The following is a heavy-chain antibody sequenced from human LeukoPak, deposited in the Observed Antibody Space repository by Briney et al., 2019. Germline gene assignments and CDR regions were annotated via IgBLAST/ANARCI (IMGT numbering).Heavy chain of an antibody. Sequence: GRSLRLSCAASGITFSSYGMHCVRQAPGKGLEWVAVIWNDGSKKYYADSVKGRFTISRDNSKNMLYLQMNSLRGEDTAVYYCAKLYGNDQWGWFDYWGQGNLVTVSS. V-gene: IGHV3-33*06. CDR1: GITFSSYG. CDR2: IWNDGSKK. D-gene: IGHD1-1*01. J-gene: IGHJ4*02. CDR3: AKLYGNDQWGWFDY.